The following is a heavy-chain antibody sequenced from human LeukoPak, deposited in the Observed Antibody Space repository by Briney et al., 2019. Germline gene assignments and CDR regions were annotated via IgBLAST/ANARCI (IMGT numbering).Heavy chain of an antibody. CDR1: GGSLSGYY. D-gene: IGHD3-10*01. CDR3: ARGDPYYHGSGSYPPYYFDY. V-gene: IGHV4-34*01. CDR2: INHSGST. Sequence: SETLSLTCAVYGGSLSGYYWSLIRQPPGKGLEWIGEINHSGSTNYNPSLKSRVTISIDTSKNQFSLKLSSVTAADTAVYYCARGDPYYHGSGSYPPYYFDYWGQGTLVTVSS. J-gene: IGHJ4*02.